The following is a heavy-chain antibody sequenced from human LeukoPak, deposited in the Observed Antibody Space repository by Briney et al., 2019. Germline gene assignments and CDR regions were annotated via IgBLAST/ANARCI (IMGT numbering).Heavy chain of an antibody. CDR3: AKDRLTERVYVYMDV. D-gene: IGHD1-1*01. CDR1: GFTFSSYG. Sequence: GGSLRLSCAASGFTFSSYGMHWVRQAPGKGLEWVAFIRYDGSNKYYADSVKGRFTISRDNSKNTLYLQMNSLRAEDTAVYYCAKDRLTERVYVYMDVWGKGTTVTVSS. CDR2: IRYDGSNK. V-gene: IGHV3-30*02. J-gene: IGHJ6*03.